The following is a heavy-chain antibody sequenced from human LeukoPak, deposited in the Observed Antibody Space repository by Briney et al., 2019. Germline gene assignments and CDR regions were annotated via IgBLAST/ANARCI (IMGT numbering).Heavy chain of an antibody. D-gene: IGHD3-9*01. CDR1: GGSIRSDTYF. V-gene: IGHV4-39*01. CDR3: ARLLSYDILTDHHYKYYMDV. CDR2: ISHSGIP. J-gene: IGHJ6*03. Sequence: KTSQTLSLTCTVSGGSIRSDTYFWGWIRQPPGKGLELIGSISHSGIPFYNPSLKSRVSMSVDTSKNQFALKVTSVTAADAAVYFCARLLSYDILTDHHYKYYMDVWGEGTTVTVSS.